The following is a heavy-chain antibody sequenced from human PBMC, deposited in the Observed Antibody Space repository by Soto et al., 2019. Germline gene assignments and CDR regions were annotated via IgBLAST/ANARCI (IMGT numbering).Heavy chain of an antibody. J-gene: IGHJ6*02. CDR3: ARVRGYGGGNMDV. CDR1: GGSISSGDYY. CDR2: IYYSGST. Sequence: SSETLSLTCTVSGGSISSGDYYWSWIRQPPGKGLEWIGYIYYSGSTYYNPSLKSQVTISVDTSKNQFSLKLSSVTAADTAVYYCARVRGYGGGNMDVWGQGTTVTVSS. V-gene: IGHV4-30-4*01. D-gene: IGHD5-12*01.